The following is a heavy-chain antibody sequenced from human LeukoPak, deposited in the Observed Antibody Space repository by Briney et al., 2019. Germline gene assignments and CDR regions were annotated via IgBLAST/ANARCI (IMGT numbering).Heavy chain of an antibody. V-gene: IGHV3-23*01. Sequence: GGSLGLSCAASAFTFSSYAMSWVRQAPGKGLEWVSAISAGADSTYYADSVQGRFTISRDNSKNTLHLQMSGLRAEDTAVYFCARGAYGDYDSWGQGTLVTVSS. CDR1: AFTFSSYA. CDR3: ARGAYGDYDS. CDR2: ISAGADST. D-gene: IGHD4-17*01. J-gene: IGHJ5*01.